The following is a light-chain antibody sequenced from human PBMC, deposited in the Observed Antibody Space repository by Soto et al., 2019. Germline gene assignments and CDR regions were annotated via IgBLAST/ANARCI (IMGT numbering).Light chain of an antibody. J-gene: IGLJ3*02. CDR1: SSNIGAGYD. Sequence: QAVVTQPPSVSGAPGQRVTISCTESSSNIGAGYDVHWCQQLPGTAPKLLIYGNSNRPSGVPDRFSGSKSGTSASLAITGLQAEDEVDYYCQSYDSSPSGWVFGGGTKLTVL. V-gene: IGLV1-40*01. CDR2: GNS. CDR3: QSYDSSPSGWV.